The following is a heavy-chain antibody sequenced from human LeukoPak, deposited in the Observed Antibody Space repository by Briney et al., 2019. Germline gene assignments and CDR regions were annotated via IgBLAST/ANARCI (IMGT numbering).Heavy chain of an antibody. CDR1: GYIFSNYD. V-gene: IGHV1-8*01. Sequence: ASVKVSCKASGYIFSNYDINWVRQAPGHGLEWMGWMNPNSGRRVYAQKFQGRVTMTRNSSINTAYMELTSLRCDDRAVYYCARGLRSDYWGQGTLVTVSS. CDR2: MNPNSGRR. D-gene: IGHD3-16*02. J-gene: IGHJ4*02. CDR3: ARGLRSDY.